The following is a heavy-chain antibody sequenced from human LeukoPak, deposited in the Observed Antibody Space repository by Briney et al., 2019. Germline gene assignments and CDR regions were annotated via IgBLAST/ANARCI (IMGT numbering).Heavy chain of an antibody. CDR2: INTNTGIP. CDR3: ARELLIARTWFDP. D-gene: IGHD2-21*01. J-gene: IGHJ5*02. Sequence: ASVKVSCKASGYSFTTYAMNWVRQAPGQGLEWMGWINTNTGIPTYAQGFTGRFVFSLDTSVSTAYLQISSLKAEDTAVYYCARELLIARTWFDPWGQGTLVTVPS. V-gene: IGHV7-4-1*02. CDR1: GYSFTTYA.